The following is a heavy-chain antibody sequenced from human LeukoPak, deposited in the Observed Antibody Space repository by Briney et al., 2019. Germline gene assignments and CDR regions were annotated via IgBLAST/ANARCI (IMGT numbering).Heavy chain of an antibody. CDR1: GYSFTSYW. J-gene: IGHJ5*02. CDR3: AGTGGLDCSSTSCYYWFDP. Sequence: GESLKISCKGSGYSFTSYWIGWVRQMPGKGLEWMGIIYPGDSDTRYSPSFKGQVTISADKSISTAYLQWSSLKASDTAMYYCAGTGGLDCSSTSCYYWFDPWGQGTLVTVSS. D-gene: IGHD2-2*01. V-gene: IGHV5-51*01. CDR2: IYPGDSDT.